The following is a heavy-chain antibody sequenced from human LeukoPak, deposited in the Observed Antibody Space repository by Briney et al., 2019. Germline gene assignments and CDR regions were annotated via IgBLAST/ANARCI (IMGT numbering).Heavy chain of an antibody. CDR2: INPNSGGT. CDR1: GYTFTGYY. D-gene: IGHD4-17*01. CDR3: ARGGPFGDYTYSDFDY. J-gene: IGHJ4*02. V-gene: IGHV1-2*04. Sequence: ASVKVSCNASGYTFTGYYMHWVRQAPGQGLEWMGWINPNSGGTNYAQKFQGWVTMTRDTSISTAYMELSRLRADDTAVYYCARGGPFGDYTYSDFDYWGQGTLVTVSS.